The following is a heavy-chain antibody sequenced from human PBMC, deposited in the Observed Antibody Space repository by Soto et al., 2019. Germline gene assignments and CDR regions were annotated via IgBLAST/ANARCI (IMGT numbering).Heavy chain of an antibody. CDR1: GYTFTSYG. CDR3: ARGLVYSSGWGHFDY. D-gene: IGHD6-19*01. Sequence: ASVKVSCKASGYTFTSYGISWVRQAPGQGLEWMGWISAYNGNTNYAQKLQGRVTMTTDTSTSTAYMELRSLRSDVTAVYYCARGLVYSSGWGHFDYWGQGSLVTVSS. V-gene: IGHV1-18*01. CDR2: ISAYNGNT. J-gene: IGHJ4*02.